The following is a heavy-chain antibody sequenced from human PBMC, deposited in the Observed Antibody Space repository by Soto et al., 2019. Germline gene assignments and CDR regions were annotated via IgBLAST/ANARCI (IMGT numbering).Heavy chain of an antibody. CDR3: ARGGWGYCSGGSCYSG. V-gene: IGHV3-64D*06. CDR1: GFTFSTFD. D-gene: IGHD2-15*01. J-gene: IGHJ4*02. CDR2: ISPNGAAT. Sequence: EVHLVESGGGLVQPGGSLRLSCSASGFTFSTFDVHWVRQAPAKGLEFVAGISPNGAATYYADSVKGRSTISRDNSKNTLYLQMSSLTPDDTAVYYCARGGWGYCSGGSCYSGWGQGTLVTVSS.